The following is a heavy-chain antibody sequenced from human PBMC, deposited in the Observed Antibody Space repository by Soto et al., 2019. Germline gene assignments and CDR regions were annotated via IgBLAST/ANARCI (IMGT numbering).Heavy chain of an antibody. CDR1: GFTFSHYA. CDR2: ISFDGRNK. Sequence: QERLVESGGGVVQPGTSLRLSCAASGFTFSHYAMHWVRQAPGKGLQWVSSISFDGRNKYYIDSVKGRFTISRDNSKNTLFLEVDRPRAEDPAVYYCAKDPRVGNCDKWGFDYLGQGTLVTVS. CDR3: AKDPRVGNCDKWGFDY. D-gene: IGHD1-26*01. J-gene: IGHJ4*02. V-gene: IGHV3-30*04.